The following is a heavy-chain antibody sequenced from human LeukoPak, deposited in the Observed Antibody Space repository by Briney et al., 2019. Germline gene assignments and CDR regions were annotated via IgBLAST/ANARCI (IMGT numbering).Heavy chain of an antibody. CDR2: INPDGRDT. CDR3: AKKVVVGATSPYSDFQD. Sequence: GGSLRLSCVVSGFTFNRCWMNWVRQAPGKGLEWVAHINPDGRDTYYVDSVKGRFSISRDNSKNTLYLQMNSLRAEDTALYYCAKKVVVGATSPYSDFQDWGQGTLVTVSS. J-gene: IGHJ1*01. V-gene: IGHV3-7*03. CDR1: GFTFNRCW. D-gene: IGHD1-26*01.